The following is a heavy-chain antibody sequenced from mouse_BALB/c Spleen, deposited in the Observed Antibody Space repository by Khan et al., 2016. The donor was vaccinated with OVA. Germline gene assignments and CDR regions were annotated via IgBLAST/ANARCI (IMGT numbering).Heavy chain of an antibody. CDR3: TRGGYGGFAD. CDR1: GYTFTSYY. D-gene: IGHD1-2*01. CDR2: INPSNGGT. Sequence: QVQLQQPGAELVKPGASVKLSCKASGYTFTSYYIYWMKQRPGQGLEWIGEINPSNGGTNFNEKFKSKATLTVDKSSSTAYMQLSSLTSEDSAVXYWTRGGYGGFADWGEGTLVTVSA. V-gene: IGHV1S81*02. J-gene: IGHJ3*01.